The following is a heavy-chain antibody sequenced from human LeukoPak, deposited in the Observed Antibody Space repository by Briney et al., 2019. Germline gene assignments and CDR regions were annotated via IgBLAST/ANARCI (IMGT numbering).Heavy chain of an antibody. J-gene: IGHJ6*02. CDR2: INPDSGGT. CDR1: GYTFTGYP. Sequence: ASVKVSCKASGYTFTGYPMHWVRQAPGRGLEWMGWINPDSGGTNYAQKFQGRVTLTRETSIRTAYMELNRLTSDDSAVYFCVKIDHYEVDVWGQGTTVTVSS. CDR3: VKIDHYEVDV. D-gene: IGHD3-3*01. V-gene: IGHV1-2*02.